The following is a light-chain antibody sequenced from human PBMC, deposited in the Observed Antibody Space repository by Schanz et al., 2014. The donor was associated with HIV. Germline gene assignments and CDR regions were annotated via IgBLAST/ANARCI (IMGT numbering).Light chain of an antibody. CDR2: SND. J-gene: IGLJ2*01. V-gene: IGLV1-44*01. CDR1: GSNIGSHS. CDR3: VSYTGTNNPV. Sequence: QSVLTQPPSASGTPGQRVTISCSGSGSNIGSHSVNWYQQLPGTAPKLLIYSNDQRPSGVPARFSGSKSGNTASLTVSGLQAEDEADYYCVSYTGTNNPVFGGGTKLTVL.